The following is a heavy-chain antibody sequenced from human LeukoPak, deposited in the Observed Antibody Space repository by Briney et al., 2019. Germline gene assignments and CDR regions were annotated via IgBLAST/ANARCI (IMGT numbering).Heavy chain of an antibody. CDR1: GGTFSSYA. V-gene: IGHV1-69*13. D-gene: IGHD1-26*01. CDR3: ARGPQYSGSYYWLGS. J-gene: IGHJ5*01. CDR2: IIPIFGTA. Sequence: ASVKVSCKASGGTFSSYAISWVRQAPGQGLEWMGGIIPIFGTANYAQKFQGRVTITADESTSTAYMELSSLRSEDTAVYYCARGPQYSGSYYWLGSWGQGTLVTVSS.